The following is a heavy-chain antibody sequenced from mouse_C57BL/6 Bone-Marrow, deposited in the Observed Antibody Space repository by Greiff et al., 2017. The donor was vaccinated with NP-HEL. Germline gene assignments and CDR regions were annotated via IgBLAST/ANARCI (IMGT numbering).Heavy chain of an antibody. J-gene: IGHJ3*01. CDR2: IHPNSGST. V-gene: IGHV1-64*01. D-gene: IGHD2-3*01. CDR3: ARKGWFFAY. Sequence: QVQLQQPGAELVKPGASVKLSCKASGYTFTSYWMHWVKQRPGQGLEWIGMIHPNSGSTNYNEKFKSKATLTVDKSSSTAYMQRSSLTSEDSAVYYWARKGWFFAYWGQGTLVTVSA. CDR1: GYTFTSYW.